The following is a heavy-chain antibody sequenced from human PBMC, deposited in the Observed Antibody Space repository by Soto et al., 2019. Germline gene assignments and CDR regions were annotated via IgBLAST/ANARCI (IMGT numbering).Heavy chain of an antibody. J-gene: IGHJ4*02. V-gene: IGHV3-66*01. D-gene: IGHD3-10*01. Sequence: GGSLRLSCAASGFTVSSNYMSWVRQAPGKGLEWVSVIYSGGSTYYADSVKGRFTISRDNSKNTLYLQMNSLRAEDTAVYYCARDADYYGSGSYIHWGQGTLVTVSS. CDR1: GFTVSSNY. CDR2: IYSGGST. CDR3: ARDADYYGSGSYIH.